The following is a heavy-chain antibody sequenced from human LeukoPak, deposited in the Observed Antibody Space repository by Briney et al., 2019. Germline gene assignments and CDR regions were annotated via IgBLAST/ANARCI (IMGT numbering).Heavy chain of an antibody. CDR2: INHSGST. Sequence: SETLSLTCAVYGGSFSGYYWSWIRQPPGKGLEWIGEINHSGSTNYNPSLKSRVTISVDTSKNQFSLKLSSVTAADTAVYYCARDSSSWIYYYYYGMDVWGQGTTVTVSS. J-gene: IGHJ6*02. CDR3: ARDSSSWIYYYYYGMDV. V-gene: IGHV4-34*01. CDR1: GGSFSGYY. D-gene: IGHD6-13*01.